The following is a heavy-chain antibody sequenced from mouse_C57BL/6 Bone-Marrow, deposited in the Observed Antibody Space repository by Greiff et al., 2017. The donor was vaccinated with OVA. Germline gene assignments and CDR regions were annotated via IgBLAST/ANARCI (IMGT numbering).Heavy chain of an antibody. D-gene: IGHD1-1*01. CDR2: ISDGGSYT. CDR1: GFTFSSYA. Sequence: EVQGVESGGGLVKPGGSLKLSCAASGFTFSSYAMSWVRQTPEKRLEWVATISDGGSYTYYPDNVKGRFTISRDNAKNNLYLQMSHLKSEDTAMCYCAGDSVGATDDWGKGTTLTVSS. V-gene: IGHV5-4*01. J-gene: IGHJ2*01. CDR3: AGDSVGATDD.